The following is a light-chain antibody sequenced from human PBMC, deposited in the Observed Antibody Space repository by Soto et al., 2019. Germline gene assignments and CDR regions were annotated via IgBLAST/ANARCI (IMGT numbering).Light chain of an antibody. CDR1: QSVGTK. V-gene: IGKV3-20*01. CDR2: AAS. Sequence: EIVLTQYPATLSVSPGESATLSCRASQSVGTKLGWFQHKPGQAPRLLIYAASNRATGIPDRFSGSGSGTDFTLTISRLEPEDFAVYYCQQYGALPPTFGQGTKVDI. CDR3: QQYGALPPT. J-gene: IGKJ1*01.